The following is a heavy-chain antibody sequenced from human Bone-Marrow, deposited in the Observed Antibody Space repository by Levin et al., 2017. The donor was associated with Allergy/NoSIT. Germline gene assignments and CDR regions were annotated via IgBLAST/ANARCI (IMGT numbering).Heavy chain of an antibody. CDR3: AMGAAAAQFDY. CDR1: GFTVSSNY. D-gene: IGHD6-13*01. J-gene: IGHJ4*02. CDR2: IYSGGST. Sequence: GGSLRLSCAASGFTVSSNYMSWVRQAPGKGLEWVSVIYSGGSTYYADSVKGRFTISRDNSKNTLYLQMNSLRAEDTAVYYCAMGAAAAQFDYWGQGTLVTVSS. V-gene: IGHV3-66*01.